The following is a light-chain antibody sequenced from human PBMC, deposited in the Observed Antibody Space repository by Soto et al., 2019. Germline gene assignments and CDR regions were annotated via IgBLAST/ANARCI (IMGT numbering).Light chain of an antibody. V-gene: IGKV3-20*01. Sequence: IVLTQCPGTLSLSPGERATLSCRASQGVXSSYLAWYQQKPGQAPGLPIYGASSRATGIPDMFSGSGYGTDFTLTISRLEPEDVEVYYCQQYGSPLTFGGGTKVDIK. CDR1: QGVXSSY. CDR3: QQYGSPLT. CDR2: GAS. J-gene: IGKJ4*01.